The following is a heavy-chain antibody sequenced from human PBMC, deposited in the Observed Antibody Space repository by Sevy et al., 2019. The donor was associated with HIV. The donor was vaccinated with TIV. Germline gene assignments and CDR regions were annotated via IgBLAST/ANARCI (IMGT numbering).Heavy chain of an antibody. Sequence: GGSLRLSCAASGFTFNTHAMTWVRQAPGKGLEWVSVISGPGLSTYYADSVKGRFTISRDNSKNTLYLQMISLRADDTATSYCAKALNPALESMIEVVLRTLKGFDVWGQGTMVTVSS. J-gene: IGHJ3*01. V-gene: IGHV3-23*01. D-gene: IGHD3-22*01. CDR3: AKALNPALESMIEVVLRTLKGFDV. CDR1: GFTFNTHA. CDR2: ISGPGLST.